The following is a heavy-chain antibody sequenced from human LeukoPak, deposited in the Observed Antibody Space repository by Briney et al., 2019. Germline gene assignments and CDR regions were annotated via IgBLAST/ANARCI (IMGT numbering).Heavy chain of an antibody. CDR3: ARDGYYYGSGSYYKDY. D-gene: IGHD3-10*01. Sequence: PGRSLRLSCAASGFTFSSYAMHWVRQAPGKGLEWVAVISYDGSNKYYADSVKGRFTISRDNSKNTLYLQMNSLRAEDTAVYYCARDGYYYGSGSYYKDYWGQGTLVTVSS. J-gene: IGHJ4*02. CDR2: ISYDGSNK. V-gene: IGHV3-30-3*01. CDR1: GFTFSSYA.